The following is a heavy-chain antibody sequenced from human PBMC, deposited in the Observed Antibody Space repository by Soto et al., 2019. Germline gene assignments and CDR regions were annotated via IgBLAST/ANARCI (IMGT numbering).Heavy chain of an antibody. CDR2: ISGSGGST. CDR3: ARGGITIFGVFDY. CDR1: GFTFSSYA. Sequence: EVQLLESGGGLVQPGGSLRLSCAASGFTFSSYAMSWVRQAPGKGLEWVSAISGSGGSTYYADSVKGRFSISRDNSKNTLYLQMNSLRAEDTAVYYCARGGITIFGVFDYWGQGTLVTVSS. V-gene: IGHV3-23*01. D-gene: IGHD3-3*01. J-gene: IGHJ4*02.